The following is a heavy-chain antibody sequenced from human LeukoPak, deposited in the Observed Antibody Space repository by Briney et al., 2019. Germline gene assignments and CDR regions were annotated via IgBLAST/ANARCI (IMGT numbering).Heavy chain of an antibody. J-gene: IGHJ4*02. D-gene: IGHD2-15*01. CDR2: ISAYNGNT. CDR3: ARGPYCSGGTCYSQYFDY. CDR1: GYTFISYG. V-gene: IGHV1-18*01. Sequence: ASVKVSCKASGYTFISYGISWVRQAPGQGLEWMGWISAYNGNTNYAQKLRGRVTMTTDTSTSTAYMEPRSLRSDDTAVYYCARGPYCSGGTCYSQYFDYWGQGTLVTVSS.